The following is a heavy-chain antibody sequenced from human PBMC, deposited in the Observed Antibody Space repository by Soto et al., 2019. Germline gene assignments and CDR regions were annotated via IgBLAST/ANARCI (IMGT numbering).Heavy chain of an antibody. J-gene: IGHJ3*02. V-gene: IGHV4-59*08. CDR3: ARRTTGYDVFDM. CDR1: GGSITSYY. D-gene: IGHD1-7*01. CDR2: MFYSGST. Sequence: SETLSLTCTVSGGSITSYYWSWIRQPPGKGLEWIGYMFYSGSTKYNPSLKSRVTMSVDTSKSQCSLKLSSVTAADTAVYYCARRTTGYDVFDMWGQGTMVTVSS.